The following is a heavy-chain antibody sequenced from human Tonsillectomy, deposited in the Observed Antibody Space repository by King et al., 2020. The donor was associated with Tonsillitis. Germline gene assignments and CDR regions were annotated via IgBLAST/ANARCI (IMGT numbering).Heavy chain of an antibody. Sequence: VQLQQWGAGLLKPSETLSLTCAVYGGSFSGYYWSWIRQPPGKGLEWIGEINHSGSTNYNPSLKSRVTISVDTDKNQFSLKLSSLTAADTAVYYCARGRGYCGGDCYFGYYYYMDVWGKGTTVTVSS. CDR3: ARGRGYCGGDCYFGYYYYMDV. V-gene: IGHV4-34*01. CDR1: GGSFSGYY. CDR2: INHSGST. J-gene: IGHJ6*03. D-gene: IGHD2-21*02.